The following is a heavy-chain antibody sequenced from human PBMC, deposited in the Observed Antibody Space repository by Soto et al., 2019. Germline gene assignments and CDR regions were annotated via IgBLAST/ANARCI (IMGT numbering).Heavy chain of an antibody. CDR2: IYHGGTT. CDR1: GDSISSGSC. CDR3: ARVHVMVVAGNTFDY. J-gene: IGHJ4*03. Sequence: PSETLSLTCTVSGDSISSGSCWGWIRQPPGEEPEWIASIYHGGTTFYNPSLTSRISISVDTSKTQFSLRLTSVTAADTATYYCARVHVMVVAGNTFDYWGPGTMVTVYS. D-gene: IGHD6-19*01. V-gene: IGHV4-38-2*02.